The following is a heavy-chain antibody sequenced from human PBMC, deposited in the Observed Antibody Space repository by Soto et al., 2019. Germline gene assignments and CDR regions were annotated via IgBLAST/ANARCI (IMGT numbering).Heavy chain of an antibody. CDR1: GDTVSTNNAA. V-gene: IGHV6-1*01. J-gene: IGHJ4*02. CDR3: ARGTTWSFDY. Sequence: QVQLQQSGPGLVMPSQTLSLTCAISGDTVSTNNAAWHWIRQSPSRGLEWLARTYYRSKWYTNYCLSVKSRITINADTSNNQYSLHLNSVTPEDTAVYYCARGTTWSFDYWGQGTLVTVSS. D-gene: IGHD6-13*01. CDR2: TYYRSKWYT.